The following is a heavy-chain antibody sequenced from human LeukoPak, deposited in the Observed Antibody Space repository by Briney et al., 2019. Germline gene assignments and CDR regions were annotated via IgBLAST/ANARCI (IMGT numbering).Heavy chain of an antibody. CDR3: ARGIWRLLDPAEAEYFHH. Sequence: PGGSLRLSCAASGFTFSSYSMNWVRQAPGKGLEWVSSISSGTSYIYYADSVKGRFTISRDNAKNSLYLQMNSLRAEDTAVYYCARGIWRLLDPAEAEYFHHWGQGTLVTVSS. CDR1: GFTFSSYS. J-gene: IGHJ1*01. D-gene: IGHD3/OR15-3a*01. CDR2: ISSGTSYI. V-gene: IGHV3-21*01.